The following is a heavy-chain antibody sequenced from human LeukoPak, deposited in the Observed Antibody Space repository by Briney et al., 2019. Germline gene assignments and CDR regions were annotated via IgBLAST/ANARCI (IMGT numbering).Heavy chain of an antibody. V-gene: IGHV1-69*01. J-gene: IGHJ3*02. Sequence: SVKVSCKASGGTFSSYAISWVRRAPGQGLEWMGGIIPIFGTANYAQKFQGRVTITADESASTAYMELSSLRSEDTAVYYCAREDGGAEDAFDIWGQGTMVTVSS. CDR3: AREDGGAEDAFDI. D-gene: IGHD4-23*01. CDR1: GGTFSSYA. CDR2: IIPIFGTA.